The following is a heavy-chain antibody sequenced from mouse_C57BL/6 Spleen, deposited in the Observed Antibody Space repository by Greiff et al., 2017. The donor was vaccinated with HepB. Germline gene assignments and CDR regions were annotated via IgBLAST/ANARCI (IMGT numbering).Heavy chain of an antibody. Sequence: EVKVVESGAGIVQPGGSLKRSCAASRFPITSYGMSSVRPTPDKGLELVATIDSNGGSTDYPDSVKRRITISGDNAKNAPYLQMRSLKSEDTAMYYCARSAIWGEGTTLTVSS. D-gene: IGHD2-12*01. V-gene: IGHV5-6-3*01. CDR2: IDSNGGST. CDR3: ARSAI. CDR1: RFPITSYG. J-gene: IGHJ2*01.